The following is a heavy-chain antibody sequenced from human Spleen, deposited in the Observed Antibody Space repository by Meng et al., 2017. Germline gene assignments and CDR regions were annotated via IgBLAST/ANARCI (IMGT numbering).Heavy chain of an antibody. J-gene: IGHJ4*02. D-gene: IGHD3-10*01. CDR1: EFTVRNYW. V-gene: IGHV3-74*01. CDR3: VRDFGGESDF. Sequence: EVQLVESGGGLVQPVGSLRLSCVASEFTVRNYWMHWVRQTPGKGLVWVSRINPEGTTISHAGSVMGRFTISRDIAKNTLFLQMNSLSAEDTALYYCVRDFGGESDFWGQGTLVTVSS. CDR2: INPEGTTI.